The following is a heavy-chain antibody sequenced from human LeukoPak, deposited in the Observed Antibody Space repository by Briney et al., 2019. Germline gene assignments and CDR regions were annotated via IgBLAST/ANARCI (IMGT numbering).Heavy chain of an antibody. D-gene: IGHD4-17*01. Sequence: GGSLRLSCAASGFTFSSYWMHWVRHAPGKGLVWVSRINTDGSSTSYADSVKGRFTISRDNAKNTLYLQMNSLRAEDTAVYYCARSRDYGDYLDYWGQGTLVTVSS. V-gene: IGHV3-74*01. CDR1: GFTFSSYW. J-gene: IGHJ4*02. CDR2: INTDGSST. CDR3: ARSRDYGDYLDY.